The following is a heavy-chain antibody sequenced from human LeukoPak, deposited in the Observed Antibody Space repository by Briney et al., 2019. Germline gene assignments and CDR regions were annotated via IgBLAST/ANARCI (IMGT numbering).Heavy chain of an antibody. CDR2: INPNSGGT. CDR3: ARCLRITGTLPFDP. D-gene: IGHD1-20*01. V-gene: IGHV1-2*02. Sequence: ASVKVSCKASGYTFTGYYMHWVRQAPGQGLGWMGWINPNSGGTNYAQKFQGRVTMTRDTSISTAYMELSRLRSDDTAVYYCARCLRITGTLPFDPWGQGTLVTVSS. CDR1: GYTFTGYY. J-gene: IGHJ5*02.